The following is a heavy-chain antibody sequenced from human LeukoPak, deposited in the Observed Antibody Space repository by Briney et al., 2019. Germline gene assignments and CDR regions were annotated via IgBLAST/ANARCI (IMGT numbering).Heavy chain of an antibody. CDR1: GGSISSSSYY. CDR2: IYYSGST. D-gene: IGHD3-10*01. V-gene: IGHV4-39*01. J-gene: IGHJ6*02. Sequence: SETLSLTCTVSGGSISSSSYYWGWIRQPPGKGLEWIGSIYYSGSTYYNPSLKSRVTISVDTSKNQFSLKPSSVTAADTAVYYCARAGGFGELYYYGMDVWGQGTTVTVSS. CDR3: ARAGGFGELYYYGMDV.